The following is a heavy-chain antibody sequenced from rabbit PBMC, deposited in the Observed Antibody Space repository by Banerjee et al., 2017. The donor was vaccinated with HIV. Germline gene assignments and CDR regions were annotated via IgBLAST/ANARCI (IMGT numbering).Heavy chain of an antibody. Sequence: QEQLEESGGDLVKPEGSLTLTCTASGFDLSSYTINWVRQAPGKGLEWTGCIAGGSSGSADYASWVNGRFTISKTSSTTVTLQMTSLTAADTATYFCARDVTWGDWDLWGQGTLVTVS. D-gene: IGHD4-1*01. J-gene: IGHJ6*01. CDR2: IAGGSSGSA. V-gene: IGHV1S45*01. CDR3: ARDVTWGDWDL. CDR1: GFDLSSYT.